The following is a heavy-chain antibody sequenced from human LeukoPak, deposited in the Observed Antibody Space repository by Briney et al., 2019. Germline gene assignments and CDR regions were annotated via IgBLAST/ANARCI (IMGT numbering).Heavy chain of an antibody. J-gene: IGHJ4*02. Sequence: PGGSLRLSCAASGFTFSSYAMSWVRQAPGKGLEWVSAISGSGGSTYYADSVKGRFTFSRDNSKNTLYLQMNSLRAEDTAVYYCAKRPYYDVLTGYYPFDYWGQGTLVTVSS. D-gene: IGHD3-9*01. CDR2: ISGSGGST. CDR1: GFTFSSYA. V-gene: IGHV3-23*01. CDR3: AKRPYYDVLTGYYPFDY.